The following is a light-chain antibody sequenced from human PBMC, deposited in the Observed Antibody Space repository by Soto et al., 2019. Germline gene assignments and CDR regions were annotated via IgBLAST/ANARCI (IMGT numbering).Light chain of an antibody. CDR3: CSYAGSYTHV. Sequence: QSVLTQSRSVSGSPGQSVTISCTGTSSDVGGYNFVSWLQQYPGKAPKLIIYDVTKRPSGVPDRFSGSKSGSTASLTISGLQTDDEADYYCCSYAGSYTHVFGTGTKVTVL. CDR1: SSDVGGYNF. J-gene: IGLJ1*01. V-gene: IGLV2-11*01. CDR2: DVT.